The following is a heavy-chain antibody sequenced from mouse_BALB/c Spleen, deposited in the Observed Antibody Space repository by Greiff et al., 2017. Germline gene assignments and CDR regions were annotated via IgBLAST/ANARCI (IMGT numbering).Heavy chain of an antibody. CDR1: GFTFSSYA. CDR2: ISSGGST. Sequence: EVQVVESGGGLVKPGGSLKLSCAASGFTFSSYAMSWVRQTPEKRLEWVASISSGGSTYYPDSVKGRFTISGDNARNILYLQMSSLRSEDTAMYYCARGGKLYYYFDYWGQGTTLTVSS. D-gene: IGHD2-12*01. J-gene: IGHJ2*01. CDR3: ARGGKLYYYFDY. V-gene: IGHV5-6-5*01.